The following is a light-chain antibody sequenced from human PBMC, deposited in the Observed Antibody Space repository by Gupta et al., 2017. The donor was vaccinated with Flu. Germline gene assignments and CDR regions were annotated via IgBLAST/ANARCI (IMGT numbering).Light chain of an antibody. CDR1: QSVSSY. V-gene: IGKV3-11*01. CDR2: DAS. CDR3: QQSSNWPLT. J-gene: IGKJ4*01. Sequence: EIVFTQSPATLSLSPGERATLSCRASQSVSSYLAWYQQKPGQAPRLLIYDASNRATAIPARFSGSGAGTDFTLTISSLEPEDFAVDYCQQSSNWPLTFGGGTKVEIK.